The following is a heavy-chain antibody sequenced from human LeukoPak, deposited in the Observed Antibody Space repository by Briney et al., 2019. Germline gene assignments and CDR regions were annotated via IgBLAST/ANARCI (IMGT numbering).Heavy chain of an antibody. J-gene: IGHJ4*02. Sequence: ASVKVSCKASGYTFTSYGISWVRQAPGQGLEWMGWISAYNGNTNYAQELQGRVTMTTDTSTSTAYMELRSLRSDDTAVYYCARDLAAAGTSGYWGQGTLVTVSS. D-gene: IGHD6-13*01. CDR3: ARDLAAAGTSGY. CDR1: GYTFTSYG. CDR2: ISAYNGNT. V-gene: IGHV1-18*04.